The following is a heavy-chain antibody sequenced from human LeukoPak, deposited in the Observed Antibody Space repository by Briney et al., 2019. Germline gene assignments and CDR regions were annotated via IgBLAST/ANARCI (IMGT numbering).Heavy chain of an antibody. J-gene: IGHJ3*02. Sequence: GGSLRLSCAASGITFSSYWMHWVRQGPGEGLVWVSRINTDGSSTTYADSVKGRFTIYRDNAKNTLYLQMSSLRAEDTAVYYCARSASYIVVVPAASDAFDIWGQGTLVTVSS. D-gene: IGHD2-2*01. CDR1: GITFSSYW. CDR3: ARSASYIVVVPAASDAFDI. V-gene: IGHV3-74*03. CDR2: INTDGSST.